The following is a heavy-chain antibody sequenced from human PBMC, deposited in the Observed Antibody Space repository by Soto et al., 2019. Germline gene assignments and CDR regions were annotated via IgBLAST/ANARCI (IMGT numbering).Heavy chain of an antibody. D-gene: IGHD3-16*01. J-gene: IGHJ4*02. CDR3: TRGADGFDY. Sequence: EVQLVESGGDLVQPGGSLRLSCAASGFTFSSYDFHWVRQATGKGLEWVSGIGTAGDTYYAGSVKGRFIMSRENAKNSLYLQMNSLRAGDTAVYYCTRGADGFDYWGQGTLVTVSP. V-gene: IGHV3-13*01. CDR1: GFTFSSYD. CDR2: IGTAGDT.